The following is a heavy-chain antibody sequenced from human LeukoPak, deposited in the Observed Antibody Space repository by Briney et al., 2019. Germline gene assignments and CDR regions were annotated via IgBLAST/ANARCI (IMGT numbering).Heavy chain of an antibody. Sequence: PSETLSLTCAVYGGSFSGYYWSWIRQPPGKGLEWIGEINHSGSTNYNPSLKSRVTISVDTSKNQFSLKLSSVTAADTAVYYCARDWVPATAIHLNWFDPWGQGTLVIVSS. CDR2: INHSGST. V-gene: IGHV4-34*01. CDR3: ARDWVPATAIHLNWFDP. CDR1: GGSFSGYY. D-gene: IGHD2-21*02. J-gene: IGHJ5*02.